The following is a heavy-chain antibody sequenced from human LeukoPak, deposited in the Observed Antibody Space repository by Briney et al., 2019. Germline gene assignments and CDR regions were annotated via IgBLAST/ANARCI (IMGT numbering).Heavy chain of an antibody. V-gene: IGHV4-61*02. CDR1: GGSISSGSYY. CDR2: IYYSGST. Sequence: PSQTLSLTCTVSGGSISSGSYYWSWIRQPAGKGLEWIGRIYYSGSTYYNPSLKSRVTISIDTSKNQFSLKLSSVTAADTAVYYCATNHEFKLERRRYYFDHWGQGTLVTVSS. J-gene: IGHJ4*02. D-gene: IGHD1-1*01. CDR3: ATNHEFKLERRRYYFDH.